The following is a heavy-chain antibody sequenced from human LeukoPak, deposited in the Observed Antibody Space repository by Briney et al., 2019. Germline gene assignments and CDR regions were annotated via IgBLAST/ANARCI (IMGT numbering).Heavy chain of an antibody. V-gene: IGHV3-33*06. CDR1: GFTFSSYG. D-gene: IGHD1-14*01. J-gene: IGHJ6*03. Sequence: GRSLRLSCAASGFTFSSYGMHWVRQAPGKGLEWVAVIWYDGSNKYYADSVKGRFTISRDNSKNTLYLQMNSLRAEDTAVYYCAKAGTGRNYYYMDVWGKGTRSPSP. CDR3: AKAGTGRNYYYMDV. CDR2: IWYDGSNK.